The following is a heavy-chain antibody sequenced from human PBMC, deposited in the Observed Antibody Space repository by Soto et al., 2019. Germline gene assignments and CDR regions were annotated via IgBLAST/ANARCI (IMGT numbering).Heavy chain of an antibody. J-gene: IGHJ4*02. Sequence: EVQLLESGGGLVQPGGSLRLSCAASGFTFSSYALSWVRQAPGKGLEWVSAISANGQGIYYADSVRGRFTISRDNSKNTIFLHMDSLRAEDTAVYYCAKDRNYPRAYFHYWGQGTLVTVSS. CDR2: ISANGQGI. CDR3: AKDRNYPRAYFHY. V-gene: IGHV3-23*01. D-gene: IGHD1-7*01. CDR1: GFTFSSYA.